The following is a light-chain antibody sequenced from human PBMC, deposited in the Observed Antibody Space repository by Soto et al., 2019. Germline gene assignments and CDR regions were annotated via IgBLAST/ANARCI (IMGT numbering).Light chain of an antibody. Sequence: EIVLTQSPATLSLSPGERATLSCRASQSVSSYLAWYQQKPGQAPRLLIYNASNRTTVIPARFSGSGSGTDFTLTISSLEPEDFAVYYCEKRANSLTFGGGTKVEIK. CDR2: NAS. V-gene: IGKV3-11*01. CDR3: EKRANSLT. CDR1: QSVSSY. J-gene: IGKJ4*01.